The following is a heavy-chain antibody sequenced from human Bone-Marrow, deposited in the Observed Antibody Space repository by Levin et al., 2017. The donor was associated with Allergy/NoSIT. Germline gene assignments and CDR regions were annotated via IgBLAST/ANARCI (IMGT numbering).Heavy chain of an antibody. CDR1: GYSFSSYW. CDR3: ARHRGLCSGGSCYSGPYDAFDM. J-gene: IGHJ3*02. D-gene: IGHD2-15*01. CDR2: IYPGDSDT. V-gene: IGHV5-51*01. Sequence: PGGSLRLSCKGSGYSFSSYWIGWVRQMPGKGLECMGIIYPGDSDTRYSPSFQSQVTISADKSISTAFLQWSSLKASDTAIYYCARHRGLCSGGSCYSGPYDAFDMWGQGTMVTVSS.